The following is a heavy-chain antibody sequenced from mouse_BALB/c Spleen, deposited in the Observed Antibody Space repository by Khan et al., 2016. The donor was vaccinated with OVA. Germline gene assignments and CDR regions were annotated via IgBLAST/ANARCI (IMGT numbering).Heavy chain of an antibody. Sequence: QVQLQQSGAELVRPGVSVKISCKGSGYTFTDFTMHWVKQSHAKSLEWIGVISTYYGDATYNQKFKGKATMTVDKASSTAYMALARLTSEDSAIYYCTRGGGGNRFAYWGQGTLVTVSA. J-gene: IGHJ3*01. CDR3: TRGGGGNRFAY. CDR2: ISTYYGDA. CDR1: GYTFTDFT. V-gene: IGHV1S137*01.